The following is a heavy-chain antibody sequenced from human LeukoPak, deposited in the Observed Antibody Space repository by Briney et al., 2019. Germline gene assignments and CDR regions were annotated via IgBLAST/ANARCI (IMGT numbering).Heavy chain of an antibody. D-gene: IGHD6-19*01. J-gene: IGHJ4*02. CDR1: GGSISSSSYY. Sequence: PSETLSLTCTVSGGSISSSSYYWSWIRQPPGKGLEWIGSIYYSGSTYYNPSLKSRVTISVDTSKNQFSLKLSSVTAADTAVYYWASSGWWETVYYFDYWGQGTLVTVSS. CDR3: ASSGWWETVYYFDY. CDR2: IYYSGST. V-gene: IGHV4-39*01.